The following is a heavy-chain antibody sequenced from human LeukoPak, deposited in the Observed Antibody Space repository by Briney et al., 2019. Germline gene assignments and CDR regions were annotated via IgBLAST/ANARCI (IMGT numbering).Heavy chain of an antibody. J-gene: IGHJ6*02. Sequence: SQTLSLTCTVSGGFISSGGYYWSWIRQHPGKGLEWIGYIYYSGSTYYNPSLKSRVTISVDTSKNQFSLKLSSVTAADTAVYYCARDKWTYDFWSGYNYGMDVWGQGTTVTVSS. V-gene: IGHV4-31*03. CDR2: IYYSGST. CDR3: ARDKWTYDFWSGYNYGMDV. CDR1: GGFISSGGYY. D-gene: IGHD3-3*01.